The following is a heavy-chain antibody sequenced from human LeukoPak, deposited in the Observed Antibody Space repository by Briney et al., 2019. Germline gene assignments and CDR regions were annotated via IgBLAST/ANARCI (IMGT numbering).Heavy chain of an antibody. CDR3: ARGVVAALFDY. V-gene: IGHV4-59*01. Sequence: SETLSLTCTVSGGSISSYYWSWIRQPPGKGLEWSGYIYYSGSTNYNPSLKSRVTISVDTSKNQFSLKLSSVTAADTAVYYCARGVVAALFDYWGQGTLVTVSS. CDR1: GGSISSYY. D-gene: IGHD2-15*01. J-gene: IGHJ4*02. CDR2: IYYSGST.